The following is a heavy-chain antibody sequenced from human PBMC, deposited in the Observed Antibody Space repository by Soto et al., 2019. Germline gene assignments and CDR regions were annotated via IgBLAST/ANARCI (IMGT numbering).Heavy chain of an antibody. CDR2: IYQSGTA. D-gene: IGHD2-2*01. Sequence: SETLSLTCAVSGCSIRSDYYWGWIRQPPGKGLEWIGSIYQSGTAYYNPSLKSRVTISVDTSKNEFSLKVSSVTAADTAVYYCARVTGSKGYFDYWGQGTLVTVSS. CDR3: ARVTGSKGYFDY. CDR1: GCSIRSDYY. J-gene: IGHJ4*02. V-gene: IGHV4-38-2*01.